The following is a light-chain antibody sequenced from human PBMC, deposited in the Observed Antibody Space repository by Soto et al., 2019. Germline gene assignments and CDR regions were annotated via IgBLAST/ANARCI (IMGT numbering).Light chain of an antibody. Sequence: DIQMTQSPSSLAASVGDRVTITCRASQGVRNYLVWYQQKPGKPPKPLIYAASTLQSGVPSRFSGSGSGTHFTLTISSLQPEDVATYYCQKPDTPPLTFGGGTRVELK. CDR1: QGVRNY. CDR3: QKPDTPPLT. CDR2: AAS. J-gene: IGKJ4*01. V-gene: IGKV1-27*01.